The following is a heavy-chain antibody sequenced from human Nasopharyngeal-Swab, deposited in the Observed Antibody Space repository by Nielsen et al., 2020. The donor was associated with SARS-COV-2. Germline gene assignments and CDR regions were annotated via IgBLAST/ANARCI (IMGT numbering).Heavy chain of an antibody. CDR2: IYYNGNT. CDR1: GASVSSGTYY. Sequence: SETLSLTCTVSGASVSSGTYYWSWIRQPPGKGLDWIGYIYYNGNTNYNPSLESRVTMSVDTSNNQSSLILSSVTAADTAVYYCARDRGDLRKYYFDYWGRGTLVTVSS. CDR3: ARDRGDLRKYYFDY. D-gene: IGHD3-10*01. V-gene: IGHV4-61*01. J-gene: IGHJ4*02.